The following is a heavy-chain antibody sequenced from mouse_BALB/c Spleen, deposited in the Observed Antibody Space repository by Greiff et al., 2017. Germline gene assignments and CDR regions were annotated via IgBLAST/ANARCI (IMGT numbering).Heavy chain of an antibody. V-gene: IGHV5-12-1*01. CDR1: GFAFSSYD. CDR3: ARETWATYAMDY. J-gene: IGHJ4*01. D-gene: IGHD3-1*01. CDR2: ISSGGGST. Sequence: EVKVVESGGGLVKPGGSLKLSCAASGFAFSSYDMSWVRQTPEKRLEWVAYISSGGGSTYYPDTVKGRFTIARDNAKNTLYLQMSSLKSEDTAMYYCARETWATYAMDYWGQGTSVTVSS.